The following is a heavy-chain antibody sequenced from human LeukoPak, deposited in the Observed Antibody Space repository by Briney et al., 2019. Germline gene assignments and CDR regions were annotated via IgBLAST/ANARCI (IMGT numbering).Heavy chain of an antibody. CDR1: AFTFNDVW. J-gene: IGHJ4*02. CDR2: IKRKTDGGTT. CDR3: TTDTRRVVVPK. Sequence: PGGSLRLSCAASAFTFNDVWMSWVRQAPGKGREWVGSIKRKTDGGTTDYAAPAKGRFTISRDDSKTSLYLQMNNLKTEDTAVYYCTTDTRRVVVPKWGQGTLVTVSS. D-gene: IGHD2-15*01. V-gene: IGHV3-15*01.